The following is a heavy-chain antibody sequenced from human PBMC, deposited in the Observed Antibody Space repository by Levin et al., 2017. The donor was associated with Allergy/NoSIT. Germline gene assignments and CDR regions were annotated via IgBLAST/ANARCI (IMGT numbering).Heavy chain of an antibody. J-gene: IGHJ4*02. CDR1: GGSFSGYY. Sequence: SETLSLTCAVYGGSFSGYYWSWIRQPPGKGLEWIGEINHSGSTNYNPSLKSRVTISVDTSKNQFSLKLSSVTAADTAVYYCARGYSYGVIDYWGQGTLVTVSS. D-gene: IGHD5-18*01. V-gene: IGHV4-34*01. CDR3: ARGYSYGVIDY. CDR2: INHSGST.